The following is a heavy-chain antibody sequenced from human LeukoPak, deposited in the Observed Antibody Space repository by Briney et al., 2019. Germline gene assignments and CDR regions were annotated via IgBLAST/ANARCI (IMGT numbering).Heavy chain of an antibody. V-gene: IGHV4-30-4*01. Sequence: SQTLSLTCTVSGGSISSGDYYWSWIRQPPGKGLEWTGYIYYSGSTYYNPSLKSRVTISVDTSKNQFSLKLSSVTAADTAVYYCARDDMTTDAFDIWGQGTMVTVSS. CDR3: ARDDMTTDAFDI. D-gene: IGHD4-11*01. CDR2: IYYSGST. J-gene: IGHJ3*02. CDR1: GGSISSGDYY.